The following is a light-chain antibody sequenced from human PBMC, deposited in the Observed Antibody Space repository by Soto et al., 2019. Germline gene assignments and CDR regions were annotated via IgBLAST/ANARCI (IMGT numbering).Light chain of an antibody. CDR3: SSFTGSATLV. V-gene: IGLV2-14*03. CDR1: NSDIGGYNY. Sequence: QSALTQPASVSGSPGQSITISCTGTNSDIGGYNYVSWYQQHPGKVPKLMIYDVNNRPSGVSNRFSGSKSGSTASLTISGLQAEDEAHYYCSSFTGSATLVFGGGTKLTVL. J-gene: IGLJ3*02. CDR2: DVN.